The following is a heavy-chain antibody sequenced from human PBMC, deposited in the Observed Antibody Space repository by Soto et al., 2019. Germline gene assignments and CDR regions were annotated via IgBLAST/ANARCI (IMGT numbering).Heavy chain of an antibody. CDR3: ARFTPYSSREYYYGMDV. CDR2: IYPGDSDT. J-gene: IGHJ6*02. CDR1: GYSFTSYW. Sequence: GESLKISCKGSGYSFTSYWICWVRQMPGKGLEWMGIIYPGDSDTRYSPSFQGQVTISADKSISTAYLQWSSLKASDTAMYYCARFTPYSSREYYYGMDVWGQGNTVPVPS. V-gene: IGHV5-51*01. D-gene: IGHD6-13*01.